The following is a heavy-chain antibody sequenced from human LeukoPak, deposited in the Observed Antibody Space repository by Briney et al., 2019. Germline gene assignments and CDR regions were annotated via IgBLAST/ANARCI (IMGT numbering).Heavy chain of an antibody. CDR3: AKDHRRNFGVVIIGGYDY. Sequence: GGSLRLSCAASGFTFSSYAMSWVRQAPGKELEWVSAISGSGGSTYYADSVKGRFTISRDNSKNTLYLQMNSLRAEDTAVYYCAKDHRRNFGVVIIGGYDYWGQGTLVTVSS. D-gene: IGHD3-3*01. J-gene: IGHJ4*02. CDR1: GFTFSSYA. CDR2: ISGSGGST. V-gene: IGHV3-23*01.